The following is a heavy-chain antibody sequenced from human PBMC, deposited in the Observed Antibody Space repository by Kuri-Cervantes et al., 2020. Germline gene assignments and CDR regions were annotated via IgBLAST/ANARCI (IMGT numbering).Heavy chain of an antibody. CDR2: IYSGGST. D-gene: IGHD1-7*01. J-gene: IGHJ6*02. CDR3: ARDSITGTTLGYYGVDV. Sequence: GESLKISCAASGFTVSSNYMSWVRQAPGKGLEWVSVIYSGGSTCYADSVKGRFTISRDNSKNTLYLQMNSLRAEDTAVYYCARDSITGTTLGYYGVDVWGQGTTVTVSS. V-gene: IGHV3-53*01. CDR1: GFTVSSNY.